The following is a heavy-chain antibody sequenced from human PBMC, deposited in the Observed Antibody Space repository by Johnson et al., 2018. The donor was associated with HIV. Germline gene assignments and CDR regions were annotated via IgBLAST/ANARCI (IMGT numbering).Heavy chain of an antibody. CDR2: ISGGGGIT. V-gene: IGHV3-66*02. CDR1: GFTVSSNY. Sequence: VQLVESGGGLVQPGGSLRLSCAASGFTVSSNYMSWVRQAPGKGLEWVSVISGGGGITYYADSGKGRFTISRDNSKNTLYLQMNSLRAEDTAVYYCAREPSGDAFDIWGQGTMVTVSS. J-gene: IGHJ3*02. CDR3: AREPSGDAFDI. D-gene: IGHD1-14*01.